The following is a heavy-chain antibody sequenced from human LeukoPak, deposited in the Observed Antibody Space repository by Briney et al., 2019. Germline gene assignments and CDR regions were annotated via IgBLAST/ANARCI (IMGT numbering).Heavy chain of an antibody. CDR3: ARIYGGY. J-gene: IGHJ4*02. D-gene: IGHD3-16*01. V-gene: IGHV3-11*01. CDR1: GFTFRDYY. CDR2: IGTGGTPI. Sequence: GESLRLSCAASGFTFRDYYMSWIRQAPGKGLEWVSYIGTGGTPIDYADSVKGRFTISRDDAKSSLYLQMNNVRAKDTAFYYRARIYGGYWGQGALVSVSS.